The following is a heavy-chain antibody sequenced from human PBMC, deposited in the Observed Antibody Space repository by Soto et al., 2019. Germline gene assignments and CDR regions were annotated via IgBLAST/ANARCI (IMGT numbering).Heavy chain of an antibody. CDR1: GGTFSSYA. V-gene: IGHV1-69*06. CDR2: IIPIFGTA. J-gene: IGHJ3*02. D-gene: IGHD6-19*01. CDR3: ARDRVIAVGRNAFDI. Sequence: SVKVSCKASGGTFSSYAISWVRQAPGQGLEWMGGIIPIFGTANYAQKFQGRVTITADKSTSTAYMELSSLRSEDTAVYYCARDRVIAVGRNAFDIWGQGTMVTVSS.